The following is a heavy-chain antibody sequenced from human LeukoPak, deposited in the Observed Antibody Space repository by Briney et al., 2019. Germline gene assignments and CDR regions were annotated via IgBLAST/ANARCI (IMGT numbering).Heavy chain of an antibody. J-gene: IGHJ6*02. Sequence: GGSLRLSCVGSGFTFRSHAMSWVRQAPEKGLEFVSGIYENGGTTYYADSVKGRFSISRDNSKNTLYLQMNSLRAEDTAVYYCARDLDCSSTSCYGRYYGMDVWGQGTTVTVSS. CDR1: GFTFRSHA. D-gene: IGHD2-2*01. CDR2: IYENGGTT. V-gene: IGHV3-23*01. CDR3: ARDLDCSSTSCYGRYYGMDV.